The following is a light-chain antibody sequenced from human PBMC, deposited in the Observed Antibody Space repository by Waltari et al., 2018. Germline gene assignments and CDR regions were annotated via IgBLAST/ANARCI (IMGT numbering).Light chain of an antibody. CDR2: DDN. Sequence: SYVLTQPPSASVAPGKTATIACGGNNVGGKSVQWYPQKPGQALGLVVHDDNARPSGSPDRFSVSNSGDTATLTISRVEVGDAADYYCQVWASSPETVVFGGGTKLTVL. CDR1: NVGGKS. J-gene: IGLJ2*01. V-gene: IGLV3-21*01. CDR3: QVWASSPETVV.